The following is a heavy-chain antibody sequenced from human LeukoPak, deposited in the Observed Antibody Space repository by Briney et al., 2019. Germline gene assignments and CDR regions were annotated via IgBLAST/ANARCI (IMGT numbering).Heavy chain of an antibody. J-gene: IGHJ4*02. CDR3: VASGDYFFNH. CDR2: IYSSGST. D-gene: IGHD4-17*01. Sequence: SETLSLTCTVSGGSISSSYYYWGWIRQPPGKGLEWIGSIYSSGSTYYNPSLKSRVAMSVDKSKNHFSLRLSSVTAADTAVYYCVASGDYFFNHWGQGTLVTVSS. CDR1: GGSISSSYYY. V-gene: IGHV4-39*07.